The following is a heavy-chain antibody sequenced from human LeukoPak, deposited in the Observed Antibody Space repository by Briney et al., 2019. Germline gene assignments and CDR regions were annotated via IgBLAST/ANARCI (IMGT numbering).Heavy chain of an antibody. J-gene: IGHJ4*02. D-gene: IGHD5-12*01. V-gene: IGHV3-53*01. Sequence: GGSLRLSCAASGFTVSSSFMSWVRQVTGKGLEWVSVVYRGGGADYADSVKGRFAISTDNSKNTLYLQMNSLRAEDTAVYYCAKEGTITAYNFDYWGQGTLVTVSS. CDR1: GFTVSSSF. CDR2: VYRGGGA. CDR3: AKEGTITAYNFDY.